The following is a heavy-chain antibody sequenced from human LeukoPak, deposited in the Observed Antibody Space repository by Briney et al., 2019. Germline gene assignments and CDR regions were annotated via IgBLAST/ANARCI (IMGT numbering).Heavy chain of an antibody. CDR1: GFTLSSYS. D-gene: IGHD5-18*01. Sequence: PGGSLRLSCAASGFTLSSYSMNWVRQAPGKGLEWVSSISSSSSYIYYADSVKGRFTISRDNAKNSLYLQMNSLRAEDTAVYYCARTRGYSYGPEHFDYWGQGTLVTASS. CDR2: ISSSSSYI. V-gene: IGHV3-21*01. CDR3: ARTRGYSYGPEHFDY. J-gene: IGHJ4*02.